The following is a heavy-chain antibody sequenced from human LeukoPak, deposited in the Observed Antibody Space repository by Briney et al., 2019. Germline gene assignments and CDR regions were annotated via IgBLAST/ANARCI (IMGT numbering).Heavy chain of an antibody. Sequence: ASVKVSCKASGYTFTSYDINWVRQATGQGREWMGWMSPNSGNTGYAQKFQGRVTMTRNTSISTAYMELSSLRSEDTAVYYCARFPNYDFWSGYYSVDYWGQGTLVTVSS. V-gene: IGHV1-8*01. CDR3: ARFPNYDFWSGYYSVDY. CDR1: GYTFTSYD. CDR2: MSPNSGNT. D-gene: IGHD3-3*01. J-gene: IGHJ4*02.